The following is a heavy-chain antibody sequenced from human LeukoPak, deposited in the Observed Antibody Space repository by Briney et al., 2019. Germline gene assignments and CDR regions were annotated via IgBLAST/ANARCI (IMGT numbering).Heavy chain of an antibody. CDR2: ISYDGSNK. J-gene: IGHJ4*02. CDR1: GFTFSSYG. D-gene: IGHD3-10*01. CDR3: AKAQNGSGSYAFDY. V-gene: IGHV3-30*18. Sequence: GGSLGLSCVASGFTFSSYGMHWVRQAPGKGLEWVAVISYDGSNKYYADSVKGRFTISRDNSKNTLYLQMNSLRAEDTAVYYCAKAQNGSGSYAFDYWGQGTLVTVSS.